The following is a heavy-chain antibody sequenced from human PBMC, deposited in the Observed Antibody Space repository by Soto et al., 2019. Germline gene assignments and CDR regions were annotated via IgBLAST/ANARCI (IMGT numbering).Heavy chain of an antibody. CDR1: GDTFSFYT. D-gene: IGHD3-10*01. J-gene: IGHJ4*02. CDR2: IIPMVGMA. CDR3: ATNYGSGSTHFDY. Sequence: QVQLVQSGAEVKKPGSSVRLSCTASGDTFSFYTISWVRQAPGQGPEWMGRIIPMVGMADYPQKFPGGVTISADKPTSTAYMVLSSLRSDDTAVYFCATNYGSGSTHFDYWGQGTLVTVSS. V-gene: IGHV1-69*02.